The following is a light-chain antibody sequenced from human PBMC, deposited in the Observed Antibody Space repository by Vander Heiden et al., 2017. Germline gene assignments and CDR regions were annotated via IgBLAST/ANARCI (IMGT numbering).Light chain of an antibody. CDR3: MQALQTPPT. V-gene: IGKV2-28*01. Sequence: DLVMTQSLLSLPVTPGEPASISSRYSQRLLLSNGYTYLDWYLQKPGQSPQLLIYLGSNRASGVPDRFSGSGSGTDFTLTISRVEAEDVGVYYCMQALQTPPTFGGGTKVEIK. CDR1: QRLLLSNGYTY. CDR2: LGS. J-gene: IGKJ4*01.